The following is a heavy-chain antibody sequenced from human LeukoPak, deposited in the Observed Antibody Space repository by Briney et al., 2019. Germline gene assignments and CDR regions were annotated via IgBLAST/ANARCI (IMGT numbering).Heavy chain of an antibody. D-gene: IGHD6-13*01. Sequence: PSETLSLTCAVYGGSFSGYYWSWIRQPPGKGLEWIGRIYTSGSTNYNPSLKSRVTISVDTSKNQFSLKLSSVTAADTAVYYCAREYDSSSWLNFDYWGQGTLVTVSS. J-gene: IGHJ4*02. V-gene: IGHV4-4*07. CDR1: GGSFSGYY. CDR2: IYTSGST. CDR3: AREYDSSSWLNFDY.